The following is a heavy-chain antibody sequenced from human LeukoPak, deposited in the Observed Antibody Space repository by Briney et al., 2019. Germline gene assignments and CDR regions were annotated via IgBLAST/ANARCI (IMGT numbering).Heavy chain of an antibody. D-gene: IGHD3-22*01. V-gene: IGHV3-30*19. CDR3: ARVLNYYDSSGYYFSY. Sequence: GRSLRLSCAASGFTFSSYAMHWVRQAPGKGLEWVAVTSYDGSNKYYADSVKGRFTISRDNSKNTLYLQMNSLRAEDTAVYYCARVLNYYDSSGYYFSYWGQGTLVTVSS. CDR1: GFTFSSYA. CDR2: TSYDGSNK. J-gene: IGHJ4*02.